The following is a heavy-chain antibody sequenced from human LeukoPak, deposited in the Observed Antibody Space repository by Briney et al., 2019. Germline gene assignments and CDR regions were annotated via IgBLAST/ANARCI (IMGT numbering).Heavy chain of an antibody. CDR1: GLSFGNYW. V-gene: IGHV3-21*01. D-gene: IGHD3-16*02. Sequence: PGGSLRLSCVASGLSFGNYWMDWVRQAPGKGLEWVSSISSSSSYIYYADSVKGRFTISRDNAKNSLYLQMNSLRAEDTAVYYCARGTDYVWGSYRYNEDAFDIWGQGAMVTVSS. CDR2: ISSSSSYI. J-gene: IGHJ3*02. CDR3: ARGTDYVWGSYRYNEDAFDI.